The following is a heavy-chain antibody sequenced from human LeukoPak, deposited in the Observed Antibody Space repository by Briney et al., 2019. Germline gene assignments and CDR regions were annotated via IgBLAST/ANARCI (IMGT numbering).Heavy chain of an antibody. J-gene: IGHJ4*02. V-gene: IGHV5-51*01. CDR3: AKQDDFRLDY. D-gene: IGHD3-3*01. CDR2: IYPGDSDT. CDR1: GYTFSSYW. Sequence: GESLKISCKGSGYTFSSYWIGWVRQMPGKGLEWMGIIYPGDSDTRYSPSLQGQVTISVDTSIGTAYLQWSSLKASDTAIYYCAKQDDFRLDYWGQGTLVTVSS.